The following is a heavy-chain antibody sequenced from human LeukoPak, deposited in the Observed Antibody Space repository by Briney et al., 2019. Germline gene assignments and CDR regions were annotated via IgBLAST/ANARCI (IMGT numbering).Heavy chain of an antibody. Sequence: GGSLRLSCAAAGFSFRNYGMHWVRQATGKGLEWVSFIWSDGNNRFYADSVKGRFTISRDNSKNMLFLQMDTLRAEDTALYYCAKDPGASVSGFHMDVWGKGTTVVVSS. CDR1: GFSFRNYG. V-gene: IGHV3-30*02. J-gene: IGHJ6*03. CDR3: AKDPGASVSGFHMDV. D-gene: IGHD2-8*02. CDR2: IWSDGNNR.